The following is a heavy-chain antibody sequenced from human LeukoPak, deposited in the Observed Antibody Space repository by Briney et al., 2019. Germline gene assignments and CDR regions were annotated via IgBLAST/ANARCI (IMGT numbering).Heavy chain of an antibody. CDR1: GYTFTSYD. CDR2: IIPIFGTA. J-gene: IGHJ4*02. Sequence: GASVKVSCKASGYTFTSYDINWVRQATGQGLEWMGGIIPIFGTANYAQKFQGRVTITTDESTSTAYMELSSLRSEDTAVYYCASGKAGGVPAAPCCLDYWGQGALVTVSS. CDR3: ASGKAGGVPAAPCCLDY. D-gene: IGHD2-2*01. V-gene: IGHV1-69*05.